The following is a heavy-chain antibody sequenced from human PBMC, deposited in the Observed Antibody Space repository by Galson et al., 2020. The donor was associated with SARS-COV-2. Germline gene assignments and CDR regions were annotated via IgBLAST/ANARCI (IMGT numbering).Heavy chain of an antibody. Sequence: TGGSLRLSCAASGFTFSSYAMRWVRQAPGKGLDWVSAITATDSSTYYADSVWGRFTISRDNSKNTLYLQMNSLRAEDTAVYYCAKGSGPVRPYYFDSWGQGTLVTVSS. CDR2: ITATDSST. CDR1: GFTFSSYA. J-gene: IGHJ4*02. V-gene: IGHV3-23*01. CDR3: AKGSGPVRPYYFDS.